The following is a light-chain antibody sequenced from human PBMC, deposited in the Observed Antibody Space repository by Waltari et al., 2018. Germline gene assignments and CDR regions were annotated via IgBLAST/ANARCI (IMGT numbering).Light chain of an antibody. J-gene: IGKJ1*01. Sequence: EIVMTKPPASLSASRGERATLSGWASQTVTKNLAGYQQKLGQAPRLLIYGASIRATGIPARFRGSGSGTEFTLSISSLQSEDFGVYYCLQYNNWPPWTFGQGTTVEIK. CDR3: LQYNNWPPWT. CDR1: QTVTKN. CDR2: GAS. V-gene: IGKV3D-15*01.